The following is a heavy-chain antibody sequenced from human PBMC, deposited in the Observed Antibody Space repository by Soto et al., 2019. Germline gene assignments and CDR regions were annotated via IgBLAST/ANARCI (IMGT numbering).Heavy chain of an antibody. V-gene: IGHV3-7*03. Sequence: GGSLRLSCAASGSIFSDYWMSWVRQAPGKGPEWVANIKFDGSEKQYVDSVRGRFTISRDNSRNSLFLQMNSLRAGDTAVYYCVKDGGYCSSSTCYSPRNHYFDSWGQGTLVTVSS. CDR3: VKDGGYCSSSTCYSPRNHYFDS. CDR2: IKFDGSEK. J-gene: IGHJ4*02. D-gene: IGHD2-2*01. CDR1: GSIFSDYW.